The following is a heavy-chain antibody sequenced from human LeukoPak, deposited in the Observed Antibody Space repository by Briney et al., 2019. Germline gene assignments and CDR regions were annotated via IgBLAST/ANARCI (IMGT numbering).Heavy chain of an antibody. V-gene: IGHV3-64D*06. J-gene: IGHJ4*02. CDR3: VFGTSGWYGGFDC. Sequence: PGGSLRLSCSASGFIFSRTAMHWVRQAPGKGLEFVSAITHNGGNTYYADSVEGRFTISRDNSMNTLYLQMSSLRPEDTAVYYCVFGTSGWYGGFDCWGQGTLVTVSS. CDR1: GFIFSRTA. CDR2: ITHNGGNT. D-gene: IGHD6-19*01.